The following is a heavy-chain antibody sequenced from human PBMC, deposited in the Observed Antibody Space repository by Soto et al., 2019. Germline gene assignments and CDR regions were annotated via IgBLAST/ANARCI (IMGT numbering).Heavy chain of an antibody. J-gene: IGHJ4*02. CDR3: AKATRDYYDSSGYYYPSFDY. Sequence: EVQLLESGGGLVQPGGSLRLSCAASGFTFSSYAMSWVRQAPGKGLEWVSLISGSGGRTYYADSVKGRFTISRDNSKNTLSLQMNSLRAEDTAVYYCAKATRDYYDSSGYYYPSFDYWGQGTLVTVSS. D-gene: IGHD3-22*01. CDR1: GFTFSSYA. CDR2: ISGSGGRT. V-gene: IGHV3-23*01.